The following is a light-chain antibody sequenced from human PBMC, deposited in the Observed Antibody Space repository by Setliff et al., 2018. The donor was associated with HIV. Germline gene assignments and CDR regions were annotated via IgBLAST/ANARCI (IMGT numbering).Light chain of an antibody. CDR1: RSDVGGYNY. J-gene: IGLJ1*01. Sequence: QSALTQAASVSGSPGQSITMSCTGTRSDVGGYNYVSWYQQHPGKAPKLMIYDVSNRPSGVSNRFSGSKSGNTASLTISGLQAEDEADYYCSSYTSTSTLCVFGTGTKGTV. CDR3: SSYTSTSTLCV. CDR2: DVS. V-gene: IGLV2-14*03.